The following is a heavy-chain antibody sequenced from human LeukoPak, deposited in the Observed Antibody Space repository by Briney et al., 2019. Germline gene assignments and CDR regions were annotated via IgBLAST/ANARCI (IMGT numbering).Heavy chain of an antibody. J-gene: IGHJ5*02. CDR3: ARDRDTDCSSTSCPFWFDP. Sequence: PSETLSLTCAVYGGSFSGYYWSWIRQPPGKGLEWIGEINHSGSTNYNPSLKSRVTISVDTSKNQFSLKLSSVTAADTAVYYCARDRDTDCSSTSCPFWFDPWGQGTLVTVSS. CDR1: GGSFSGYY. CDR2: INHSGST. D-gene: IGHD2-2*01. V-gene: IGHV4-34*01.